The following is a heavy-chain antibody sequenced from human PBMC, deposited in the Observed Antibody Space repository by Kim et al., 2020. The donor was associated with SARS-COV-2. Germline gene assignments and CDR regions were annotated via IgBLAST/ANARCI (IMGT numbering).Heavy chain of an antibody. J-gene: IGHJ4*02. CDR3: ARESSGDTAMVDY. CDR2: IYYSGST. Sequence: SETLSLTCTVSGGSISSYYWSWIRQPPGKGLEWIGYIYYSGSTNYNPSLKSRVTISVDTSKNQFSLKLSSVTAADTAVYYCARESSGDTAMVDYWGQGTLVTVSS. CDR1: GGSISSYY. V-gene: IGHV4-59*01. D-gene: IGHD5-18*01.